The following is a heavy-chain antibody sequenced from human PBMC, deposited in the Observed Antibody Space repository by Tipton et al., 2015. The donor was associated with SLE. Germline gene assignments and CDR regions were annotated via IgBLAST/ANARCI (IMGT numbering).Heavy chain of an antibody. CDR1: GGSISSHY. Sequence: TLSLTCTVSGGSISSHYWSWIRQPPGKGLEWIAYIYYTGSTGGTNYNPSLESRVTMSVDTSKNQFSLKLNSVTAADTAVYYCARRSWSDAFDIWGQGTMVTVSS. V-gene: IGHV4-59*11. CDR2: IYYTGST. J-gene: IGHJ3*02. D-gene: IGHD6-13*01. CDR3: ARRSWSDAFDI.